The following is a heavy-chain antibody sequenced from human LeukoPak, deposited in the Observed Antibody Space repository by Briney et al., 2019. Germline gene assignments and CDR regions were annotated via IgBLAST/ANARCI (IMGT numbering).Heavy chain of an antibody. V-gene: IGHV3-23*01. CDR1: GFTFSSYA. D-gene: IGHD2-2*01. Sequence: GGSLRLSCAASGFTFSSYAMSWVRQAPGKGLEWVSSISGSANSTFHADSVKGRFTISRDNSKSTLYLQMNSLRAEDTAVYYCAKGPHCSSTSCFVLGSFDYWGQGTLVTVSS. CDR2: ISGSANST. J-gene: IGHJ4*02. CDR3: AKGPHCSSTSCFVLGSFDY.